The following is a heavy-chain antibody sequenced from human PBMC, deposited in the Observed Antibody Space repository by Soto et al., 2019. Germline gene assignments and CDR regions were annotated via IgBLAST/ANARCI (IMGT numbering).Heavy chain of an antibody. CDR3: ARGDYYDSSGPFSDAFDI. CDR1: GFTFSSYA. D-gene: IGHD3-22*01. CDR2: IDAGGGGT. J-gene: IGHJ3*02. V-gene: IGHV3-23*01. Sequence: GGSLRLSCVASGFTFSSYAMGWVRQAPGKGLEWVSAIDAGGGGTYYADSVKGRFAISRDNSKNTLYLQMNSLRAEDTAVYYCARGDYYDSSGPFSDAFDIWGQGTMVTVSS.